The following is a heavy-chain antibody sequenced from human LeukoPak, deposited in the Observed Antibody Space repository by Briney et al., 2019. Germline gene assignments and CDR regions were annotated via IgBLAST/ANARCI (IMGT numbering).Heavy chain of an antibody. CDR1: GYTFTSYD. D-gene: IGHD4-17*01. J-gene: IGHJ4*02. CDR2: MNPNSGNT. Sequence: GASVKVSCKASGYTFTSYDINWVRQATGQGLEWMGWMNPNSGNTGYAQKFQGRVTMTRNTSISTAYMELSSLRSEDTAVYYCARTQTTVTTLVWIYWGQGTLVTVSS. CDR3: ARTQTTVTTLVWIY. V-gene: IGHV1-8*01.